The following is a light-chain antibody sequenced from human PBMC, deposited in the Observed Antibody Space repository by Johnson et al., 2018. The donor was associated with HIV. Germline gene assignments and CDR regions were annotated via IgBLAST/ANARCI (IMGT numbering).Light chain of an antibody. CDR1: SSNIGNKY. J-gene: IGLJ1*01. CDR3: GTWDTSLSPGGV. V-gene: IGLV1-51*02. Sequence: QSVLTQPPSVSAAPGQKVTISCSGSSSNIGNKYVSWYQQLPGTAPKLLIYENTKRPSGIPDRFSGSKSGPSATLGITGLQTGDEADYYCGTWDTSLSPGGVFGSGTKVTVL. CDR2: ENT.